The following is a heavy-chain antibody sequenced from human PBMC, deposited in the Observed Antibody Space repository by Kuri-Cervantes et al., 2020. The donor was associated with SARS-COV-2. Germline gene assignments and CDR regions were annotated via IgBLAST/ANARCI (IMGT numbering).Heavy chain of an antibody. D-gene: IGHD6-13*01. J-gene: IGHJ3*02. CDR1: GFTFSSYS. CDR2: ISTSSSYT. Sequence: GGSLRLSCAASGFTFSSYSMNWVRQAPGKGLEWVSSISTSSSYTYYADSVKGRFTISRDNSKNTLYLQMNSLRAEDTAVYYCARDLLGVLGIDAFDIGGQGTMVTVSS. V-gene: IGHV3-21*01. CDR3: ARDLLGVLGIDAFDI.